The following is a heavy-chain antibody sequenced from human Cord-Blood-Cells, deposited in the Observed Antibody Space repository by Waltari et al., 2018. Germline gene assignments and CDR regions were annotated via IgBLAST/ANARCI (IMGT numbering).Heavy chain of an antibody. V-gene: IGHV1-8*01. CDR2: MNPNSGNT. CDR3: ARALGRRSSTSCYWNY. D-gene: IGHD2-2*01. J-gene: IGHJ4*02. Sequence: QVQLVQSGAEVKKPGASVKVSCKASGYTFTSSDINRMRQATGQGLEWMGWMNPNSGNTGYAQKFQGRVTMTRNTSISTAYMELSSLRSEDTAVYYCARALGRRSSTSCYWNYWGQGTLVTVSS. CDR1: GYTFTSSD.